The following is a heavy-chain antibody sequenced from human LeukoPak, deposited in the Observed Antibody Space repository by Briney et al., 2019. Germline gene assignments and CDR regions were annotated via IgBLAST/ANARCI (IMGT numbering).Heavy chain of an antibody. J-gene: IGHJ4*02. D-gene: IGHD6-19*01. CDR2: FDPEDGET. Sequence: ASVKVSCKASGYTFTSYYMHWVRQTPGKGLEWMGGFDPEDGETIYAQKFQGRVTMTEDTSTDTAYMELSSLRSEDTAVYYCATGPYPDSYNSGWYVDYWGQGTLVTVSS. CDR1: GYTFTSYY. V-gene: IGHV1-24*01. CDR3: ATGPYPDSYNSGWYVDY.